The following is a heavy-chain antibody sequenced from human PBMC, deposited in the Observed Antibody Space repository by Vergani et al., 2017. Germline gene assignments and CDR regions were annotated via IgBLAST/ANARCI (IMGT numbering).Heavy chain of an antibody. J-gene: IGHJ4*02. V-gene: IGHV1-46*01. CDR1: GYTFTSYY. Sequence: QVQLVQSGAAVKKPGASVKVSCKASGYTFTSYYIHLVRPAPGQGLEWMGIINPSGGSTSYAQKFPGRVTMTRDTSTSTVYMELSSLRSEDTAVYYCARDLLYYYDRSGHFDYWGQGTLVTVSS. CDR3: ARDLLYYYDRSGHFDY. D-gene: IGHD3-22*01. CDR2: INPSGGST.